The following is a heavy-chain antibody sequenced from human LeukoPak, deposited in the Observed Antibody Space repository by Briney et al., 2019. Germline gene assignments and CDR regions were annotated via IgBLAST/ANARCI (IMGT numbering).Heavy chain of an antibody. CDR1: GFTFSSYA. Sequence: GGSLRLSCSASGFTFSSYAMHWVRQAPGKGLEYVSAISPDGSNTYYADSVKGRFSISRDNSKNTLHLQMSSLRPEDTAVYYCVPKGTEGYWGQGTLVTVSS. CDR2: ISPDGSNT. CDR3: VPKGTEGY. J-gene: IGHJ4*02. V-gene: IGHV3-64D*06.